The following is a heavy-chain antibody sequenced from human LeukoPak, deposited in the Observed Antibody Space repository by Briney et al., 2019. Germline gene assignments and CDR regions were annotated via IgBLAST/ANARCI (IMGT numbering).Heavy chain of an antibody. Sequence: GGSLRLSCAASGFTFSSYAMHWVRQAPGKGLEWVAVISYDGSNKYCADSVKGRFTISRDNSKNTLYLQMNSLRAEDTAVYYCARDQGIAAASYYYDYWGQGTLVTVSS. CDR3: ARDQGIAAASYYYDY. J-gene: IGHJ4*02. CDR2: ISYDGSNK. D-gene: IGHD6-13*01. V-gene: IGHV3-30*04. CDR1: GFTFSSYA.